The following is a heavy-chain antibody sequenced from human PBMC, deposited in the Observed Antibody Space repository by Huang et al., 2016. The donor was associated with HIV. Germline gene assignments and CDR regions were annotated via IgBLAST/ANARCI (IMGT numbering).Heavy chain of an antibody. CDR1: GFTFSGYG. CDR3: AKGGSAAAVLDF. V-gene: IGHV3-30*18. J-gene: IGHJ4*02. CDR2: ITYDGKTK. D-gene: IGHD6-13*01. Sequence: QVQLVEYGGGVVQPGRSLRLSCAASGFTFSGYGMHWVRQAPGKRLEGVAVITYDGKTKYYAYSVKGRFSISRDNSKTTVYLQLNSLIVEDTAVYYCAKGGSAAAVLDFWGQGTLVTVSS.